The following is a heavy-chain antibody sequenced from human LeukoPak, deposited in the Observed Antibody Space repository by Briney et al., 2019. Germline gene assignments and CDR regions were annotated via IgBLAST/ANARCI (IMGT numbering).Heavy chain of an antibody. J-gene: IGHJ4*02. CDR1: GYTFTSYD. CDR3: ASDYGGNSAGGY. Sequence: ASVKVSCKASGYTFTSYDISWVRQATGQGLEWMGWMNPNSGNTGYAQKFQGRVTMTRNTSISTAYMELSSLRSEDTAVYYCASDYGGNSAGGYWGQGTLVTVSS. D-gene: IGHD4-23*01. CDR2: MNPNSGNT. V-gene: IGHV1-8*01.